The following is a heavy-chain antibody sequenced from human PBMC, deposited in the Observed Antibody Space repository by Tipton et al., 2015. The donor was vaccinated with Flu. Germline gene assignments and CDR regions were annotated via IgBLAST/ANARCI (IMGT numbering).Heavy chain of an antibody. V-gene: IGHV4-31*03. Sequence: TLSLTCTVSGGPISSGGDYWSWIRQHPGKGLEWIGHIYYIGSTNYNPSLKSRVTISVDTSKNQFSLKLSSVTAADTAVYYCARMEWTVTIPRYFDLWGRGTLVTVSS. CDR2: IYYIGST. J-gene: IGHJ2*01. CDR3: ARMEWTVTIPRYFDL. D-gene: IGHD4-17*01. CDR1: GGPISSGGDY.